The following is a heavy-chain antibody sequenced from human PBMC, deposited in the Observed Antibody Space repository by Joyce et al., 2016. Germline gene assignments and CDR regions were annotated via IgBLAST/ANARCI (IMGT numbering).Heavy chain of an antibody. Sequence: QVQLVESGGGVVQPGRSLRLSCAASGFNFSSYGMHWVRQAPGKGLEGVEVIWDDGSKKYYGDSVKGRFTISRDNSKKTLDLQMNSLRDEDTAMYYCARDGSSAYYYGAFDIWGQGTMVTVSS. J-gene: IGHJ3*02. CDR1: GFNFSSYG. D-gene: IGHD3-3*01. CDR3: ARDGSSAYYYGAFDI. CDR2: IWDDGSKK. V-gene: IGHV3-33*01.